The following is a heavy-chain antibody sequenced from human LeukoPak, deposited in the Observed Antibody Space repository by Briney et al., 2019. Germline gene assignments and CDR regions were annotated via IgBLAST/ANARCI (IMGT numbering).Heavy chain of an antibody. V-gene: IGHV3-74*03. CDR1: GFTFSSYW. CDR3: ARALGSPLDY. D-gene: IGHD1-26*01. Sequence: GGSLRLSCAASGFTFSSYWMHWVRQAPGKGLVWVSRINDDGSRTTSADSVKGRFTISRDNAKNTVYLQMNSLRAEDTAVYYCARALGSPLDYWGQGTLLIVSS. CDR2: INDDGSRT. J-gene: IGHJ4*02.